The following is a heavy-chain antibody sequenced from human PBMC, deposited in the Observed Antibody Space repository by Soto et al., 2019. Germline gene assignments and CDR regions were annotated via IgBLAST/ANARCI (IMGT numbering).Heavy chain of an antibody. D-gene: IGHD1-1*01. CDR3: AKDFRDDNY. J-gene: IGHJ4*02. V-gene: IGHV3-23*01. CDR2: ISGSGGST. CDR1: GFTVKSCT. Sequence: VTLRLSCADYGFTVKSCTMSWVRQAPGKGLEWVSAISGSGGSTYYADSVKGRFTISRDNSKNTLYLQMNSLRAEDTAVYYCAKDFRDDNYWGQGTLVTVSS.